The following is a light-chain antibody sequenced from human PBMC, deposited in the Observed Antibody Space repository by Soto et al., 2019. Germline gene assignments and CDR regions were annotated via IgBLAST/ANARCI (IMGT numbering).Light chain of an antibody. CDR2: KIS. V-gene: IGKV2-24*01. CDR3: MQATQPTWT. J-gene: IGKJ1*01. CDR1: QSLVHSDGNTF. Sequence: DIVMTQTPLSSRVTLGQPASISCRSSQSLVHSDGNTFLNWLHQRPGQPPRLLLYKISNRFFGVPDRFSGSGAGTHFTLTINRVEAEDVGVYYCMQATQPTWTFGQGTKVEIK.